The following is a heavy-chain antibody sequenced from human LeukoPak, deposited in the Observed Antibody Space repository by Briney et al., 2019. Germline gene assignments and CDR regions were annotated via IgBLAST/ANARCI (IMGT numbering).Heavy chain of an antibody. V-gene: IGHV4-31*03. J-gene: IGHJ1*01. CDR3: AVQRFSVLRRYFQH. CDR2: IYYSGST. CDR1: GGSISSGGYY. Sequence: KSSETLSLTCTVSGGSISSGGYYWSWIRQHPGKGLEWIGYIYYSGSTYYNPSLKSRVTISVDTSKNQFSLKLSSVTAADTAVYYCAVQRFSVLRRYFQHWGQGTLVTVSS.